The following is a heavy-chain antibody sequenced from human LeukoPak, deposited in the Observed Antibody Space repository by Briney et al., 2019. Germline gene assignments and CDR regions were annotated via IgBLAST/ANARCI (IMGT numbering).Heavy chain of an antibody. Sequence: GGSLRLSCAASGFTFSSYGMHWVRQAPGKGLEWVAVISYDGSNKYYADSVKGRFTISRDNSKNTLYLQMNSLRAEDTAVYYCAKQTLARQVLNPWGQGTLVTVSS. V-gene: IGHV3-30*18. CDR2: ISYDGSNK. CDR1: GFTFSSYG. J-gene: IGHJ5*02. D-gene: IGHD6-25*01. CDR3: AKQTLARQVLNP.